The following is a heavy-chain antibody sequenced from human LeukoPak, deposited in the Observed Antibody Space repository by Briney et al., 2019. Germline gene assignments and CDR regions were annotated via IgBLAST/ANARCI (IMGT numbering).Heavy chain of an antibody. CDR1: GYTFTSYA. CDR3: AREGPGGSSPKAFDY. CDR2: INTNTGNP. Sequence: ASVKVSCKASGYTFTSYAMNWVRQAPGQGLEWMGWINTNTGNPTYAQGFTGRFVFSLGTSVSTAYLQISSLKAEDTAVYYCAREGPGGSSPKAFDYWGQGTLVTVSS. D-gene: IGHD6-6*01. J-gene: IGHJ4*02. V-gene: IGHV7-4-1*02.